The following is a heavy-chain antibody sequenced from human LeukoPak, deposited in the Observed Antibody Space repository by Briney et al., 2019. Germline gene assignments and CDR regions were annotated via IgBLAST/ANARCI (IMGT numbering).Heavy chain of an antibody. J-gene: IGHJ4*02. CDR3: ARVSGGYDFDY. CDR2: IYSGGST. CDR1: GFTVSSNY. V-gene: IGHV3-53*01. D-gene: IGHD1-26*01. Sequence: GSLRLSCAASGFTVSSNYMSWVRQAPGKGLEWVSVIYSGGSTYYADSVKGRFTISRDNSKNTLYLQMNSLRAEDTAVYYCARVSGGYDFDYWGQGTLVTVSS.